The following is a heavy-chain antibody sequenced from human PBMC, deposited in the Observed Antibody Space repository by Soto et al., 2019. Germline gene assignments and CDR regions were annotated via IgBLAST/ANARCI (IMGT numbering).Heavy chain of an antibody. D-gene: IGHD3-10*01. CDR1: GYSFTNYW. CDR2: IYPGDSDT. V-gene: IGHV5-51*01. CDR3: ARLSYYGSGSYYRPFDY. J-gene: IGHJ4*02. Sequence: GESLKISCKASGYSFTNYWIVWVRQVPGKGLEWMGIIYPGDSDTRYSPSFQGQVTISADKSISTAYLQWSSLKASDTAMYYCARLSYYGSGSYYRPFDYWGQGTLVTVSS.